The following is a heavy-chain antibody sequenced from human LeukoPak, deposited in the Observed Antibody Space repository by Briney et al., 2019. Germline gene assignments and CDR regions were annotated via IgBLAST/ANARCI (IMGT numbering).Heavy chain of an antibody. CDR2: IRSEANSYAT. J-gene: IGHJ4*02. D-gene: IGHD1-1*01. CDR3: TRHGNER. Sequence: PGGSLRLSCAASGFIFRDSTIHWVRQASGKGLEWVGRIRSEANSYATAYAASVKGRFTISRDDSKSTAYLQMNSLKTEDTAVYFCTRHGNERWGQGTLVTVSS. V-gene: IGHV3-73*01. CDR1: GFIFRDST.